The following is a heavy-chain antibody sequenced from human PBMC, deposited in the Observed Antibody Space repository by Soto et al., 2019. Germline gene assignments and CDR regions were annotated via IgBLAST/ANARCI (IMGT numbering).Heavy chain of an antibody. CDR3: ARREYSYGSFAY. Sequence: PSETLSLTCTVSRGSISSSGYYWGWIRQPPGKGLEWIGSIYFSGSTYFKPSLKSRVTLSVDTSKNHFSLKMSSVTAADTAVYSCARREYSYGSFAYWGQGPLVTVSS. V-gene: IGHV4-39*01. CDR2: IYFSGST. D-gene: IGHD5-18*01. CDR1: RGSISSSGYY. J-gene: IGHJ4*02.